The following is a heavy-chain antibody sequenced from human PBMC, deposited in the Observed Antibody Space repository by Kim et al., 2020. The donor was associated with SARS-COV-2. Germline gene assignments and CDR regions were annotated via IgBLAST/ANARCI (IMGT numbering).Heavy chain of an antibody. CDR3: ARSNAMDV. J-gene: IGHJ6*02. CDR2: IKQHGSEI. Sequence: GGSLRLSCAASGFTFSNYWMTWVRQAPGKGLEWVANIKQHGSEIYYVDSVKGRFTISSDDAKNSLYLQMNSLRAEDTALYYCARSNAMDVWGQGTTVTVSS. V-gene: IGHV3-7*03. CDR1: GFTFSNYW.